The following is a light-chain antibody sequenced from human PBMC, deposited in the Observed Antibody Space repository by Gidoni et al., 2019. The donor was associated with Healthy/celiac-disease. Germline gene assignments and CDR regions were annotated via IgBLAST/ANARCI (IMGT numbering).Light chain of an antibody. CDR1: QSVRSY. CDR2: DAS. V-gene: IGKV3-11*01. CDR3: QQRSNWLT. Sequence: ELVLTQSPATLSLSPGERATLSCRASQSVRSYLAWYQQKPGQAPRLLIYDASNRATGIPARFSGSGSGTDFTLTISSLEPEDFAVYYCQQRSNWLTFGQGTRLEI. J-gene: IGKJ5*01.